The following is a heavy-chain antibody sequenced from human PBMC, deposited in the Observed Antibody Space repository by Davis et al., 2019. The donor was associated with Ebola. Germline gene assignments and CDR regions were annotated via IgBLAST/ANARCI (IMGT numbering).Heavy chain of an antibody. J-gene: IGHJ6*02. Sequence: GESLKISCAASGFTFSSYSMNWVRQAPGKGLEWVSSISSSSSYIYYADSVKGRFTISRDNAKNSLYLQMNSLRAEDTAVYYCARDGITIFGVVIRYYYYGMDVWGQGTTVTVSS. CDR3: ARDGITIFGVVIRYYYYGMDV. CDR1: GFTFSSYS. D-gene: IGHD3-3*01. CDR2: ISSSSSYI. V-gene: IGHV3-21*01.